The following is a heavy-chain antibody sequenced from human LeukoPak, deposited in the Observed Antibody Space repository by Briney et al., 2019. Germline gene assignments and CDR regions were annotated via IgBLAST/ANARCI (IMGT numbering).Heavy chain of an antibody. CDR1: GFTFSSYG. J-gene: IGHJ4*02. V-gene: IGHV3-NL1*01. Sequence: GGSLRLSCAASGFTFSSYGMHWVRQAPGKGLEWVSSITDGDDTTYYADSVKGRITISTDNSKNTVYLQMNSLRAEDTAIYFCAGSSNWYPLSIDYWGQGTLVTVSS. CDR2: ITDGDDTT. D-gene: IGHD6-13*01. CDR3: AGSSNWYPLSIDY.